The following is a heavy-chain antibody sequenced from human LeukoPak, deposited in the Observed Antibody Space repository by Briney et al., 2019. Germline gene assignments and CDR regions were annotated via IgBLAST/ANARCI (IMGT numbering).Heavy chain of an antibody. CDR1: GFTFSSYA. D-gene: IGHD3-22*01. CDR3: AKARDTMIVVLIDY. J-gene: IGHJ4*02. Sequence: GGSLRLSCAASGFTFSSYAMTWVGKAPGKGLEYFSGISGSGGSTYYADSVKGRFTISRDNSKNTLYLQMNSLRAEDTAVYYCAKARDTMIVVLIDYWGQGTLVTVSS. V-gene: IGHV3-23*01. CDR2: ISGSGGST.